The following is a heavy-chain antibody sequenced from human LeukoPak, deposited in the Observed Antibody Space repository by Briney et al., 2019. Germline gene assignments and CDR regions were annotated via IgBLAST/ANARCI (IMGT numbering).Heavy chain of an antibody. Sequence: GGSLRLSCAASGFTFSSYDMHWVRQPPGKGLEWVSAIGTTGDTYYPNSVKGRFTISRENAKNSLYLQMNSLRAEDTAVYYCALGSSLSAGFDFWGQGTLVTVSS. V-gene: IGHV3-13*01. D-gene: IGHD6-6*01. CDR3: ALGSSLSAGFDF. J-gene: IGHJ4*02. CDR1: GFTFSSYD. CDR2: IGTTGDT.